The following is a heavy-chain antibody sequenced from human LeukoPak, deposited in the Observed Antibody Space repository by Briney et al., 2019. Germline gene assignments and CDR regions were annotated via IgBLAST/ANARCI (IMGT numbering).Heavy chain of an antibody. Sequence: GGSLRLSCAASGFTFSSYWMSWVRQAPGKGLEWVANIKQDGSEKYYVDSVKGRFTISRDNAKNSLYLQMNSLRAEDTAVYYCARGFITMVRGVIITWGQGTLVTVSS. CDR3: ARGFITMVRGVIIT. CDR1: GFTFSSYW. CDR2: IKQDGSEK. D-gene: IGHD3-10*01. V-gene: IGHV3-7*01. J-gene: IGHJ4*02.